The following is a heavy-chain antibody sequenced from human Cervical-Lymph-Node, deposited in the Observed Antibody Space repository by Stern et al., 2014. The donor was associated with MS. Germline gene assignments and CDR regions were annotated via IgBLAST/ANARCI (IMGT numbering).Heavy chain of an antibody. Sequence: VQLVESGAEVRKPGSSVKVSCKASGGTFSTYAINWVRQAPGQGLEWMGGIIPVFGIVNYAQAFQGRVTITADAATSTAYMELSNLRSDDTAVYYCARVNEGTAVEDYYYGLDVWGQGTTVTVSS. CDR2: IIPVFGIV. CDR3: ARVNEGTAVEDYYYGLDV. V-gene: IGHV1-69*01. J-gene: IGHJ6*02. CDR1: GGTFSTYA. D-gene: IGHD6-19*01.